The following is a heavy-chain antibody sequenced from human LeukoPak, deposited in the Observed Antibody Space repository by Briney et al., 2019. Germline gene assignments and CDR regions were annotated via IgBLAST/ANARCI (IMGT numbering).Heavy chain of an antibody. J-gene: IGHJ6*04. Sequence: GASVKVSCKASGYTFTGYYMHWVRQAPGQGLEWMGWINPNTGGTNYAQKFQGRVTMTRDTSISTAYMELSGLRSDDTAVYYCARDFGELFGMDVWGKGTTVTVSS. D-gene: IGHD3-10*01. V-gene: IGHV1-2*02. CDR3: ARDFGELFGMDV. CDR1: GYTFTGYY. CDR2: INPNTGGT.